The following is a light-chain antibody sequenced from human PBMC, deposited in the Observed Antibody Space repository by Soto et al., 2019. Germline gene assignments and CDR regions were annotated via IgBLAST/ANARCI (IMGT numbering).Light chain of an antibody. V-gene: IGLV6-57*02. CDR2: EDN. Sequence: NFMLTQPHSVAESPGKTVTISCTGSSGSIASNYVQWYQQRPGSAPTTVIYEDNQRPSGVPDRFSGSIDSSSNSASLIISGLKTADEADYYCQSYDSSSHVVFGGGTKLTVL. J-gene: IGLJ2*01. CDR3: QSYDSSSHVV. CDR1: SGSIASNY.